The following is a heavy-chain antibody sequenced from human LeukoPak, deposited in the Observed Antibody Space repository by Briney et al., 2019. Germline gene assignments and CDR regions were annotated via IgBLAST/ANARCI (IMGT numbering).Heavy chain of an antibody. D-gene: IGHD3-10*01. CDR1: GYTFTGSY. CDR2: INPHNGVT. V-gene: IGHV1-2*02. CDR3: AREAAARGVIGLDY. Sequence: ASVKVSCKAAGYTFTGSYVHCVRQAPGQGLEWMGGINPHNGVTHYAQEVEGRVTMTRDTSISTVYMELSRLRSDDTAVYYCAREAAARGVIGLDYWGQGTLVTVPS. J-gene: IGHJ4*02.